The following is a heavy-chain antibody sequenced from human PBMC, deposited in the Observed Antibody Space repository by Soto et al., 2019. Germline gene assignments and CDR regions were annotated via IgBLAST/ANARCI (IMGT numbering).Heavy chain of an antibody. V-gene: IGHV1-69*13. CDR1: GGTFSSYA. J-gene: IGHJ4*02. CDR2: IIPIFGTA. Sequence: SVKVSCKASGGTFSSYAISWVRQAPGQGLEWMGGIIPIFGTANYAQKFQGRVTITADESTSTAYMELSSLRSEDTAVYYCAREVTYYDVQPPRFDYWGQGTLVTVSS. D-gene: IGHD3-3*01. CDR3: AREVTYYDVQPPRFDY.